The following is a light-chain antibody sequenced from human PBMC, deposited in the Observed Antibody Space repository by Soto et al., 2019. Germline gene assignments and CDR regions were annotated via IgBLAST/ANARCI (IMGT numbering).Light chain of an antibody. CDR2: GVS. V-gene: IGKV3-20*01. J-gene: IGKJ1*01. Sequence: EPALTQSPGTLSLSPGERATLSCRTSQTVSASQLAWYQQKPGQAPRLLIYGVSTRAAGIPDRFGGSGSGTDFTLTISRLEPEDFAMYYCQQYTQSLWTFGQGTKVDIK. CDR3: QQYTQSLWT. CDR1: QTVSASQ.